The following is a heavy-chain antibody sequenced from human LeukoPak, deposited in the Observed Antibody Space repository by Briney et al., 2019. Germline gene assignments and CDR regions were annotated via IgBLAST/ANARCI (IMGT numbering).Heavy chain of an antibody. V-gene: IGHV3-66*01. CDR1: GFTVSSNY. CDR3: ASATHSEWLLGTYAFDI. CDR2: IYSGGST. Sequence: PGGSLRLSCAASGFTVSSNYMSWVRQAPGKGLEWVSVIYSGGSTYYADSVKGRFTISIDNSKNTLYLQMNSLRAEDTAVYYCASATHSEWLLGTYAFDIWGQGTMVTVSS. D-gene: IGHD3-3*01. J-gene: IGHJ3*02.